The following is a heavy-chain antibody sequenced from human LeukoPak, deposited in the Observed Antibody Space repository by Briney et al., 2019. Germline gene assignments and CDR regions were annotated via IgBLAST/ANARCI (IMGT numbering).Heavy chain of an antibody. J-gene: IGHJ5*02. Sequence: ASVKVSCKASGYTFTGYYIHWVRQAPGQGLEWMGWIHPYSGGTNYAQKFQGRFTMTRDTSISTAYMELSRLRSDDTAVYYCARPSVGSRGRTNWFDPWGQGTLVTVSS. D-gene: IGHD1-26*01. CDR1: GYTFTGYY. CDR2: IHPYSGGT. V-gene: IGHV1-2*02. CDR3: ARPSVGSRGRTNWFDP.